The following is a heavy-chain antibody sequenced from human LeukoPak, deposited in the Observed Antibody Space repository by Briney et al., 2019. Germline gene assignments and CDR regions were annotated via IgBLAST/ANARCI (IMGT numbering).Heavy chain of an antibody. CDR3: VRNQGAGISYFDF. D-gene: IGHD1-14*01. CDR1: GFLFSSYG. Sequence: GGSLRLSCAASGFLFSSYGIHWARQAPGKGLEWVAAIWYDGGNEYYADSVRGRFTISRDNSKNTVYLQMNSLRVEDTAIYYCVRNQGAGISYFDFWGQGTQVTVSS. CDR2: IWYDGGNE. J-gene: IGHJ4*02. V-gene: IGHV3-33*01.